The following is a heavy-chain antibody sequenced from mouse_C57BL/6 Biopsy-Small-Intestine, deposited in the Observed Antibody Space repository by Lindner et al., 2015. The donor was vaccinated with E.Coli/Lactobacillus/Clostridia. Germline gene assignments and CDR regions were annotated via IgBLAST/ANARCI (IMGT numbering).Heavy chain of an antibody. CDR2: INAGNGNT. J-gene: IGHJ2*01. V-gene: IGHV1-84*02. CDR3: ARGRNSFYFDS. Sequence: SVKVSCKASGYTFTNYAINWVHQAPRQRLEWMGWINAGNGNTKYSQKLQGRVTFTRDTSASIAYMELSSLTSEDTAVFYCARGRNSFYFDSWGQGTLVTVSS. CDR1: GYTFTNYA. D-gene: IGHD4-1*02.